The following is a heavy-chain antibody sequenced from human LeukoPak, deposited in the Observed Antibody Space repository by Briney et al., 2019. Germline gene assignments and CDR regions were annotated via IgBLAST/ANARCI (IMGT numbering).Heavy chain of an antibody. J-gene: IGHJ4*02. CDR1: GFTFSSYA. Sequence: PGGSLRLSCSASGFTFSSYAMHWVRQARGKGLEYVSAISSNGATTYYADSVKGRFTISRDNSKNTLYFQMSSLRPEDTAVYYCVKIVMAGGYFDYWGQGTLVTVSS. CDR2: ISSNGATT. CDR3: VKIVMAGGYFDY. D-gene: IGHD3-16*01. V-gene: IGHV3-64*05.